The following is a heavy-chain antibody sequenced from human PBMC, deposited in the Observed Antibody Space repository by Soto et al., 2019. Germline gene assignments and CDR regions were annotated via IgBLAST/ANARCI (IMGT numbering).Heavy chain of an antibody. Sequence: EVQLLESGGGLVQPGGSLRLSCAASGFTFSSYAMSWVRQAPGKGLEWVSAISGSGGSTYYADSVKGRFTISRDNSKNTLYLPMNSLRAEDTAVYFCAKGYGSGSYYAIDYWGQGTLVTVSS. CDR3: AKGYGSGSYYAIDY. CDR2: ISGSGGST. J-gene: IGHJ4*02. D-gene: IGHD3-10*01. V-gene: IGHV3-23*01. CDR1: GFTFSSYA.